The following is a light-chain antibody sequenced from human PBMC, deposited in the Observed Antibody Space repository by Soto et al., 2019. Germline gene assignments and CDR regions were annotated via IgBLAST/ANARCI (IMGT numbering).Light chain of an antibody. CDR1: QSISTW. J-gene: IGKJ1*01. V-gene: IGKV1-39*01. Sequence: DIQVTESPSSLSASVGDRVNITGRASQSISTWLAWYQQQPGTAPRLLIYGASSLQSGVPSRFSGSGSGTDFTLTISSLQPEDFATYYCQKSYSTPPTFGQGTKVDIK. CDR2: GAS. CDR3: QKSYSTPPT.